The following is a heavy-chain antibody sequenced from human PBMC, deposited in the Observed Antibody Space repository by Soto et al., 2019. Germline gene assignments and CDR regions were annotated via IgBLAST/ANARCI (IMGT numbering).Heavy chain of an antibody. V-gene: IGHV4-34*01. CDR2: INHGGST. Sequence: SETLCLTCAVYGGSFVGYYWTWIRQPPGKGLEWIGEINHGGSTNYDPSLKSRVTISVDTSKKQFSLKLSSVTAADTAVYYCARRGCGTLAFLKLAIRAFDFWGQGRMV. D-gene: IGHD1-1*01. CDR3: ARRGCGTLAFLKLAIRAFDF. CDR1: GGSFVGYY. J-gene: IGHJ3*01.